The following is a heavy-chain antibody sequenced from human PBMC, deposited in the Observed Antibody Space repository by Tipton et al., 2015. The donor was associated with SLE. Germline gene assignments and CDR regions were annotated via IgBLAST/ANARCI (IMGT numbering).Heavy chain of an antibody. CDR3: AKDNGYNVLDY. CDR2: IRFDGTDK. CDR1: GFTFSRPG. D-gene: IGHD5-24*01. Sequence: SLRLSCTASGFTFSRPGMHWVRQAPGKGLQWVAFIRFDGTDKYYADSVKGRFTISRDNSMSTLYLQMKAQRAEDTAVYYCAKDNGYNVLDYWGQGALVTVSS. J-gene: IGHJ4*02. V-gene: IGHV3-30*02.